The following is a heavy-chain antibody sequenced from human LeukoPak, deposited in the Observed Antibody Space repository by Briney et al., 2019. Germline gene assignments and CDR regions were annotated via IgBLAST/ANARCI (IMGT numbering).Heavy chain of an antibody. J-gene: IGHJ4*02. CDR2: ISAYNGNT. CDR3: AREVTRWYYDSSGYYDY. D-gene: IGHD3-22*01. V-gene: IGHV1-18*01. Sequence: ASVKVSCKASGYTFTSYGISWVRQTPGQGLEWMGWISAYNGNTNYAQKLQGRVTMTTDTSTSTAYMELSSLRSEDTAVYYCAREVTRWYYDSSGYYDYWGQGTLVTVSS. CDR1: GYTFTSYG.